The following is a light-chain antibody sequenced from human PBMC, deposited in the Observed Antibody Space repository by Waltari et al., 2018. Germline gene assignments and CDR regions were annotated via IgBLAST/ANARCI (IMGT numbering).Light chain of an antibody. CDR1: VLAKKY. CDR3: YSAADNNNV. V-gene: IGLV3-27*01. J-gene: IGLJ6*01. CDR2: KGS. Sequence: SYELTHPSSVSVSPGQTARITCSGDVLAKKYARWFQQKPGQAPVLVIYKGSERPSGIPERFSGSSSGTTVTLTISGAQVEDEADYYCYSAADNNNVFGSGTKVTVL.